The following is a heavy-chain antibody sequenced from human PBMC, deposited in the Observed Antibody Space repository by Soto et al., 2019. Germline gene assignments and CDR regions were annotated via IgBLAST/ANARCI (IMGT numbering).Heavy chain of an antibody. CDR1: GFTFSSYS. V-gene: IGHV3-21*01. J-gene: IGHJ4*02. CDR2: ISSSSYI. Sequence: GGSLRLSCAASGFTFSSYSMNWVRQAPGKGLEWVSSISSSSYIYYADSVKGRFTISRDNAKNSLYLQMNSLRAEDTAVYYCARAPPGTTLDYWGQGTLVTVSS. CDR3: ARAPPGTTLDY. D-gene: IGHD1-7*01.